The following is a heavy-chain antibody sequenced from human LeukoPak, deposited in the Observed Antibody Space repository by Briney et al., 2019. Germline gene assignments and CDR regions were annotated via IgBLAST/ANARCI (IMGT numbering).Heavy chain of an antibody. Sequence: SETLSLTRAVYGGSFSGYYWSWIRQPPGKGLEWIGEINHSGSTNYNPSLKSRVTISVDTSKNQFSLKLSSVTAADTAVYYCARGKALAAAGKYVWFDPWGQGTLVTVSS. V-gene: IGHV4-34*01. D-gene: IGHD6-13*01. CDR2: INHSGST. J-gene: IGHJ5*02. CDR3: ARGKALAAAGKYVWFDP. CDR1: GGSFSGYY.